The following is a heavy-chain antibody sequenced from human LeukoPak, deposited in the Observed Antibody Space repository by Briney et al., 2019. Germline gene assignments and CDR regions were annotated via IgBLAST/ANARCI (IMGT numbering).Heavy chain of an antibody. CDR1: GYTFTGYY. CDR2: INPNSGGT. V-gene: IGHV1-2*06. J-gene: IGHJ5*02. D-gene: IGHD6-19*01. Sequence: GASVKVSCKASGYTFTGYYMHWVRQAPGQGLEWMGRINPNSGGTNYAQKFQGRVTMTRDTSISTAYMELSRLRSDDTAVYYCARELPLSTAGAGTVWFDPWGQGPLVTVSS. CDR3: ARELPLSTAGAGTVWFDP.